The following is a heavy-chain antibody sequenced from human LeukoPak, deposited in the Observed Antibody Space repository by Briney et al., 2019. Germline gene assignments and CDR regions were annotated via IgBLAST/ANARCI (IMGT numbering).Heavy chain of an antibody. Sequence: GASVKVSCXASGGTFSSYAISWVRQARGQGLEWMGGIIPIFGTANYAQKFQGRVTITADESTSTAYMELSSLRSEDTAVYYCARDSGYNTGWGQGTLVTVSS. V-gene: IGHV1-69*13. CDR1: GGTFSSYA. J-gene: IGHJ4*02. CDR3: ARDSGYNTG. D-gene: IGHD5-12*01. CDR2: IIPIFGTA.